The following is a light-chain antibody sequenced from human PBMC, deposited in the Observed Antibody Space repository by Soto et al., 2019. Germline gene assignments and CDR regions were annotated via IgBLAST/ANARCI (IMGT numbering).Light chain of an antibody. CDR2: DVS. V-gene: IGLV2-14*03. CDR1: SSDVGGYNY. Sequence: QSALTQPASVSGSPGQSITISCTGTSSDVGGYNYVSWYQQHPDKAPKLMIYDVSNRPSGVSNRFSGSKSGNTASLTISGIQAEDEADYYCSSYTSSSTVFGGGTKVTVL. CDR3: SSYTSSSTV. J-gene: IGLJ2*01.